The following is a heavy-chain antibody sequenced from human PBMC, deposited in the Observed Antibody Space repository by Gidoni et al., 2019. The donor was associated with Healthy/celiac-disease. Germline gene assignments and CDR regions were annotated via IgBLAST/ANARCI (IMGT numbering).Heavy chain of an antibody. J-gene: IGHJ4*02. D-gene: IGHD4-17*01. Sequence: QMQLVQSGPEVKKPGTSVKVSCKASGFTFTSSAVQWVRQARGQRLEWIGWIVVGSGNTNYAQKFQERVTITRDMSTSTAYMELSSLRSEDTAVYYCAAISTVTTAFDYWGQGTLVTVSS. CDR3: AAISTVTTAFDY. CDR2: IVVGSGNT. CDR1: GFTFTSSA. V-gene: IGHV1-58*01.